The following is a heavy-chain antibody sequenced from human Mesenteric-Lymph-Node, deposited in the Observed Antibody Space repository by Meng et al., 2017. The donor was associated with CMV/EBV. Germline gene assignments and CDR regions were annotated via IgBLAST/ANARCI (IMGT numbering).Heavy chain of an antibody. Sequence: SISSSNWWSWVRQPPGKGLEWIGEIYHSGSTNYNPSLKSRVTISVDKSKNQFSLKLSSVTAADTAVYYCARIRGFGELYIKSAEFDYWGQGTLVTVSS. CDR3: ARIRGFGELYIKSAEFDY. CDR1: SISSSNW. D-gene: IGHD3-10*01. J-gene: IGHJ4*02. CDR2: IYHSGST. V-gene: IGHV4-4*02.